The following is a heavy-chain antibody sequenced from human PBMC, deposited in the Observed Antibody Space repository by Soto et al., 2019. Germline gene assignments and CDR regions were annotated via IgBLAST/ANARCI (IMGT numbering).Heavy chain of an antibody. CDR3: AREGARQQWLAKAYYYYYYMDV. CDR2: ISAYIGKA. Sequence: ASVKVSCKASGYTFTSYGISWVRQAPGQGLEWMGWISAYIGKANYAQKFQGRVTITTDKSTSTAYMELSSLRSEDTAVYYCAREGARQQWLAKAYYYYYYMDVWGKGTTVTVSS. CDR1: GYTFTSYG. J-gene: IGHJ6*03. V-gene: IGHV1-18*01. D-gene: IGHD6-19*01.